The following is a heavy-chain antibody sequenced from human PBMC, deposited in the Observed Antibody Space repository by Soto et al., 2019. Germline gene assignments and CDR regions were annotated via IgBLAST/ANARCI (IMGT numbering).Heavy chain of an antibody. CDR2: IYYSGST. Sequence: QVQLQESGPGRVKPSETLSLTCTVSGGSISSYYWSWIRQPPGKGLEWIGYIYYSGSTNYNPSLKSRVTKSVDTAKNQFSLKLSSVTAADTAVYYCARDGYYGSGNFDYWGQGTLVTVSS. CDR1: GGSISSYY. CDR3: ARDGYYGSGNFDY. J-gene: IGHJ4*02. V-gene: IGHV4-59*01. D-gene: IGHD3-10*01.